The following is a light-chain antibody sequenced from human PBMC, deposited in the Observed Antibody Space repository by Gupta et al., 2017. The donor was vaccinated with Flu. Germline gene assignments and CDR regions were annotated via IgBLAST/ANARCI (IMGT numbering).Light chain of an antibody. V-gene: IGKV1-33*01. CDR2: DAS. CDR3: RHHSCSPPILT. Sequence: DIQMTQSPSSLSASVGDRVTITCQASQDITNYLNWYQKKPGRAPKLLIYDASNLETVVPTMCSGGAVGTNTDLTITGRHPEDTATYFCRHHSCSPPILTFGGGTKVEI. J-gene: IGKJ4*01. CDR1: QDITNY.